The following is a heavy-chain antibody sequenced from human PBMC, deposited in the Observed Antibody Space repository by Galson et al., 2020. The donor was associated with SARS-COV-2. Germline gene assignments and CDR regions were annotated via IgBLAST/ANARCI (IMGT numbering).Heavy chain of an antibody. D-gene: IGHD4-17*01. CDR2: IYTSGST. CDR1: GGSISSYY. CDR3: AQGEDYGGNSAAFDI. Sequence: SETLSLTCTVSGGSISSYYWSWIRQPAGKGLEWIGRIYTSGSTNYNPSLKSRVTMSVDTSKNQFSLKLSSVTAADTAVYYCAQGEDYGGNSAAFDIWGQGTMVTVSS. V-gene: IGHV4-4*07. J-gene: IGHJ3*02.